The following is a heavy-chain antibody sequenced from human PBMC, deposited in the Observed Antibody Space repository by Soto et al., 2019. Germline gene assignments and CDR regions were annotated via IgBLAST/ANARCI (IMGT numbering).Heavy chain of an antibody. Sequence: ASVKVSCKASGYTFTGYYMHWVRQAPGQGLEWMGWINPNSGGTNYAQKFQGRVTMTRDTSISTAYMELSRLRFDDTAVYYCARDYPPDYYDSSGYYFGGWFDLWGQGTLVTVSS. CDR1: GYTFTGYY. J-gene: IGHJ5*02. CDR2: INPNSGGT. D-gene: IGHD3-22*01. CDR3: ARDYPPDYYDSSGYYFGGWFDL. V-gene: IGHV1-2*02.